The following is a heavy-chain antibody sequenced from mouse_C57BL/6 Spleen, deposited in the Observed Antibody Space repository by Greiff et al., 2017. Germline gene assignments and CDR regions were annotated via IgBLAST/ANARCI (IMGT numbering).Heavy chain of an antibody. J-gene: IGHJ3*01. CDR1: GYAFSSSW. D-gene: IGHD2-4*01. V-gene: IGHV1-82*01. Sequence: LQLQQSGPELVKPGASVKISCKASGYAFSSSWMNWVKQRPGKGLEWIGRIYPGDGDTNYNGKFKGKATLTADKSSSTAYMQLSSLTSEDSAVYFCARSRGYDYDETWGQGTLVTVSA. CDR2: IYPGDGDT. CDR3: ARSRGYDYDET.